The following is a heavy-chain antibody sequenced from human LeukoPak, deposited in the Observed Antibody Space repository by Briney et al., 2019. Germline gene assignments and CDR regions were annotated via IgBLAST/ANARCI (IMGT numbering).Heavy chain of an antibody. CDR2: ISGSGGST. CDR3: AKDLEDSSGYTFDY. D-gene: IGHD3-22*01. CDR1: GFTFSSYA. V-gene: IGHV3-23*01. Sequence: GGPLRLSCAASGFTFSSYAMSWVRQAPGKGLEWVSAISGSGGSTYYADFVKGRFTISRDNSKNTLYLQMNSLRAEDTAVYYCAKDLEDSSGYTFDYWGQGTLVTVSS. J-gene: IGHJ4*02.